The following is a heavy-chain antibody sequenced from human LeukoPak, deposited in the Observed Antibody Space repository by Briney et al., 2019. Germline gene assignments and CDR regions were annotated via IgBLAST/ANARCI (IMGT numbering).Heavy chain of an antibody. CDR2: IYYSGST. CDR3: AREYCSSTSCYRRDAFDI. D-gene: IGHD2-2*02. CDR1: GGSISSSSYY. V-gene: IGHV4-39*07. Sequence: SETLSLTCTVSGGSISSSSYYWGWIRQPPGKGLEWIGSIYYSGSTCYNPSLKSRVTISVDTSKNQSSLKLSSVTAADTAVYYCAREYCSSTSCYRRDAFDIWGQGTMVTVSS. J-gene: IGHJ3*02.